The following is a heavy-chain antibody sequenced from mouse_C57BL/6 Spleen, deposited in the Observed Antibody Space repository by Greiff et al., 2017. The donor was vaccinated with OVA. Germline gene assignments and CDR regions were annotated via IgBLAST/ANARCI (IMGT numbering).Heavy chain of an antibody. CDR1: GYAFSSYW. Sequence: VQLQQSGAELVKPGASVKISCKASGYAFSSYWMNWVKQRPGKGLEWIGQIYPGDGDTNYNGKFKGKATLTADKSSSTAYMQLSSLTSEDSAVYFCARFPTGPYYFDDGGQGTTLTVSS. V-gene: IGHV1-80*01. D-gene: IGHD4-1*02. CDR2: IYPGDGDT. J-gene: IGHJ2*01. CDR3: ARFPTGPYYFDD.